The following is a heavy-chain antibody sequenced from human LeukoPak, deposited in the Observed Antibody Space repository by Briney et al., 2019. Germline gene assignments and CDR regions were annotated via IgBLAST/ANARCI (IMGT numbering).Heavy chain of an antibody. CDR2: IKQDGSEK. CDR3: ARDNGVVHGVYYMDV. V-gene: IGHV3-7*01. Sequence: GGSLRLSCAASGFTFSNYWMTWVRQAPGKGLEWLADIKQDGSEKLYVNSVRGRFTISRDNAKMSLFLQMNSLRAEDTAVYYCARDNGVVHGVYYMDVWGKGTTVTVS. J-gene: IGHJ6*03. D-gene: IGHD3-3*01. CDR1: GFTFSNYW.